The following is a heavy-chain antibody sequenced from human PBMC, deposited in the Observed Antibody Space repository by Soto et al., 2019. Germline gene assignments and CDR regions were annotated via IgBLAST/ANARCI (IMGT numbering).Heavy chain of an antibody. Sequence: QVQLVESGGGVVQPGRSLRLSCAASGFTFSSYGMHWVRQAPGKGLEWVAVIWYDGSNKYYADSVKGRFTISRDNSKNTLYLQMNSLRAEDTAVYYCARDWAARRAGYSSGWYDYWGQGTLVTVSS. D-gene: IGHD6-19*01. V-gene: IGHV3-33*01. CDR1: GFTFSSYG. CDR3: ARDWAARRAGYSSGWYDY. CDR2: IWYDGSNK. J-gene: IGHJ4*02.